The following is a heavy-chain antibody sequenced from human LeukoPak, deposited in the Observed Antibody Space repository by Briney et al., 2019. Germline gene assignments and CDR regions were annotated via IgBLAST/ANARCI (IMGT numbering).Heavy chain of an antibody. CDR2: IIPIFGTA. J-gene: IGHJ4*02. V-gene: IGHV1-69*05. Sequence: SVKVSCKASGGTFSSYAISWMRQAPGQGLEWMGGIIPIFGTANYAQKFQGRVTITTDESTSTAYMELSSLRSEDTAVYYCAILAVAGPIDYWGQGTLVTVSS. CDR3: AILAVAGPIDY. CDR1: GGTFSSYA. D-gene: IGHD6-19*01.